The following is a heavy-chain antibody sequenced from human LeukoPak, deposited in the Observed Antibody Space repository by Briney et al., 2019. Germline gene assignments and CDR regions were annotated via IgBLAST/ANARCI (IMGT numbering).Heavy chain of an antibody. J-gene: IGHJ3*02. CDR1: GGSISSGGYS. D-gene: IGHD1-26*01. Sequence: SETLSLTCAVSGGSISSGGYSWSWIRQPPGKGLEWIGYIYHSGSTYYNPSLKSRVTISVDRSKNQFSLKLSSVTAADTAVYYRARDGGRNSGSYPNAPAAFDIWGQGTMVTVSS. CDR3: ARDGGRNSGSYPNAPAAFDI. V-gene: IGHV4-30-2*01. CDR2: IYHSGST.